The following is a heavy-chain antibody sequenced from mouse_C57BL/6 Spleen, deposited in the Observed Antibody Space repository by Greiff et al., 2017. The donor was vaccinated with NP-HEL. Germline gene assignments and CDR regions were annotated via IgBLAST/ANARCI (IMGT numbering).Heavy chain of an antibody. V-gene: IGHV1-50*01. CDR2: IDPSDSYT. D-gene: IGHD1-1*01. Sequence: VQLQQSGAELVKPGASVKLSCKASGYTFTSYWMQWVKQRPGQGLEWIGEIDPSDSYTNYNQKFKGNATLTVDTSSSTAYMQLSSLTSEDSAVYYCARALMTTVGAPFAYWGQGTLVTVSA. CDR1: GYTFTSYW. CDR3: ARALMTTVGAPFAY. J-gene: IGHJ3*01.